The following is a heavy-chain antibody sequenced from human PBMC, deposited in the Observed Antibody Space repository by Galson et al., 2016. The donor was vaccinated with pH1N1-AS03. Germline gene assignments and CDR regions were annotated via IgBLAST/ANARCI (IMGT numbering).Heavy chain of an antibody. CDR3: AKDIIIVGASLTGGYFDY. V-gene: IGHV3-66*02. CDR2: IFTGGTT. J-gene: IGHJ4*02. CDR1: GFSVSSKY. Sequence: SLRLSCAVSGFSVSSKYMNWVRQAPGKGLEWISVIFTGGTTYYADSVRGRFTISRDDSRNTLYLQMNSLRNEDTAVYYCAKDIIIVGASLTGGYFDYWGQGTLVTVSS. D-gene: IGHD1-26*01.